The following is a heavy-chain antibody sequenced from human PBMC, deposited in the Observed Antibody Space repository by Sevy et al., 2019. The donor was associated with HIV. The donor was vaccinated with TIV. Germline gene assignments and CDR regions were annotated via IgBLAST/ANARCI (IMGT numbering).Heavy chain of an antibody. CDR1: GYTFNNYY. CDR2: INPSGGST. V-gene: IGHV1-46*02. CDR3: GRGGSSGWTYFDY. J-gene: IGHJ4*02. D-gene: IGHD6-19*01. Sequence: ASVKVSCKASGYTFNNYYIHWVRQAPGQGLEWMGVINPSGGSTSYPQKFQGRVTMTRDTSTSTVYMELSSRRYEDRAVYYCGRGGSSGWTYFDYWSQGTLVTVSS.